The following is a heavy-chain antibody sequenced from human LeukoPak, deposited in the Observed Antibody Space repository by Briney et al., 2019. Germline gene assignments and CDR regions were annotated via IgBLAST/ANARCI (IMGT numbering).Heavy chain of an antibody. CDR3: AKDKAIAARPNAFDI. CDR1: GLTFSSYG. Sequence: GGSLRLSCAASGLTFSSYGMHWVRQAPGKGLEWVAFIRYDGSNKYYPDSVKGRFTMSRDNSKNTLYLQMNSLRAEDTAVYYCAKDKAIAARPNAFDIWGQGTMVTVSS. D-gene: IGHD6-6*01. V-gene: IGHV3-30*02. CDR2: IRYDGSNK. J-gene: IGHJ3*02.